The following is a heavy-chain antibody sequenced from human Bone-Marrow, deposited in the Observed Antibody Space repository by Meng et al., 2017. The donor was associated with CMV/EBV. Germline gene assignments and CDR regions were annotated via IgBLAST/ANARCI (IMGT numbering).Heavy chain of an antibody. CDR1: GFTFSNYA. V-gene: IGHV3-23*01. CDR2: ITASGGST. CDR3: ARGVHSNYDS. J-gene: IGHJ4*02. D-gene: IGHD4-11*01. Sequence: DSLKFSCAVSGFTFSNYAMSWIRQAPGKGLEWVSAITASGGSTYYADSVKGRFTISRDNSKDTVSMQMNSLRAEDTAMYYCARGVHSNYDSWGQGTLVTVSS.